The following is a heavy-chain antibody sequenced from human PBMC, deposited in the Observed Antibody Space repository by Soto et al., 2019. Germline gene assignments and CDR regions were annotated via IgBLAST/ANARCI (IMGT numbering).Heavy chain of an antibody. CDR1: GFKYTDFA. D-gene: IGHD2-2*03. V-gene: IGHV3-30*09. J-gene: IGHJ6*02. CDR3: ARRALDSYYAIDV. Sequence: VQLVESGGGEVQPGRSLRLSCAASGFKYTDFALHWVRQAPGKGLEWVAIISYDGSDKYYADSVKGRFVISRDNPKNTLYLEMNSLRPEDTAVYVCARRALDSYYAIDVWGQGTTVTVFS. CDR2: ISYDGSDK.